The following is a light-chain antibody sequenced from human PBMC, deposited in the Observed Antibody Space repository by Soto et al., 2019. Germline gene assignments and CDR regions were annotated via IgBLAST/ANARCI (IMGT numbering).Light chain of an antibody. CDR3: SSYTGRTPFV. CDR2: DVN. CDR1: SSDVGGYDY. Sequence: QSVLTQPASVSGSPGQSITISCTGTSSDVGGYDYVSWYQQLPGKAPKLLIYDVNNRPSGVSHRFSGSKSGNTASLTISGLQAEYEADYYCSSYTGRTPFVFRTRTKLPV. J-gene: IGLJ1*01. V-gene: IGLV2-14*01.